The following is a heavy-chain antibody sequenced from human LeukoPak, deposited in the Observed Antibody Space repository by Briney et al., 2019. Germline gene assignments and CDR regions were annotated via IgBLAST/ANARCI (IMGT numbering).Heavy chain of an antibody. V-gene: IGHV3-23*01. CDR2: IYPSGDST. CDR1: GFTFSTYS. Sequence: GGSLRLSCAASGFTFSTYSMTWVRQGPGKGLEWVSSIYPSGDSTFYADSVKGRFTISRDNSKNTLYLQMSSLKTEDTAIYYCAKDVVPDSGWDLDYWGQGTLVTVSS. J-gene: IGHJ4*02. CDR3: AKDVVPDSGWDLDY. D-gene: IGHD6-19*01.